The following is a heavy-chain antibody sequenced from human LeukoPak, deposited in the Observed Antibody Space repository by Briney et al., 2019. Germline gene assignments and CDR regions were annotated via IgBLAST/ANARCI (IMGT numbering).Heavy chain of an antibody. CDR3: ASPPPAGLLALHFAD. Sequence: SVKVSCKASGGTFSRREINWVRQSPGQGLEWMGGTIPIFGTPKYAQKFQGRATITADESTGIVHMELGSLRHEDTAVYYCASPPPAGLLALHFADWGQGTLVTVSS. CDR1: GGTFSRRE. V-gene: IGHV1-69*01. D-gene: IGHD3-10*01. CDR2: TIPIFGTP. J-gene: IGHJ4*02.